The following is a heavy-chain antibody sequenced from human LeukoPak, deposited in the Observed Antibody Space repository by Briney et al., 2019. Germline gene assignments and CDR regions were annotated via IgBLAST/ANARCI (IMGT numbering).Heavy chain of an antibody. CDR3: ARDLLNYGSAYYDVGIFDS. V-gene: IGHV1-8*01. CDR1: GYTFTSYD. J-gene: IGHJ4*02. CDR2: MNPNSGNT. Sequence: GASVKVSCKASGYTFTSYDINWVRQATGQGLEWMGWMNPNSGNTGHAQKFQGRVTMTKNNSISTAYMELSSLRPEDTAIYYCARDLLNYGSAYYDVGIFDSWGQGTLVTVSS. D-gene: IGHD3-10*01.